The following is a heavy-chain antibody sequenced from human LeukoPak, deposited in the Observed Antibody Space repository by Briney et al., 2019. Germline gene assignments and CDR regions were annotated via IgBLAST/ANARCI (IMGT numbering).Heavy chain of an antibody. V-gene: IGHV4-59*08. CDR1: GGSLTGYY. CDR3: ARHIAVSYDAFDL. CDR2: VFYNGRT. J-gene: IGHJ3*01. D-gene: IGHD6-19*01. Sequence: SETLSLTCTVSGGSLTGYYWSWIRQPPGKGLEWIGYVFYNGRTLYNPSLRSRVTISVDTSMTQSSLKLTSVTAADTAVYYCARHIAVSYDAFDLWGRGTMVSVSS.